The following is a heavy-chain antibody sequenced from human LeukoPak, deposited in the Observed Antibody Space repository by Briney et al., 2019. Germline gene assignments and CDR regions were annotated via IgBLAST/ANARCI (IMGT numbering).Heavy chain of an antibody. D-gene: IGHD7-27*01. CDR2: IHHTGST. CDR1: GGSISTSDYY. CDR3: ARQDELGSQGY. Sequence: PSETLSLTCTVSGGSISTSDYYWGWIRQPPGKALEWIGTIHHTGSTFYTPSLKSRVSISVDTSANQFSLRLTSVTAADTAVYYCARQDELGSQGYWGQGTLVTVSS. J-gene: IGHJ4*02. V-gene: IGHV4-39*01.